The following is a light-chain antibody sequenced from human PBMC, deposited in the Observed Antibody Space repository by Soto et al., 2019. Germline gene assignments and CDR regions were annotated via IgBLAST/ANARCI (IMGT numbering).Light chain of an antibody. V-gene: IGLV2-14*01. CDR1: SSDVGSYDF. CDR2: EVT. Sequence: QSVLTQPTSVSGSPGQSITISCTGTSSDVGSYDFVSWFQQHPGKAPKLMNYEVTNRPSGVSYRFSGSKSGNTAALTISGLQAEDEADYYCSSFTTTNTWVFGGGTKLTVL. J-gene: IGLJ3*02. CDR3: SSFTTTNTWV.